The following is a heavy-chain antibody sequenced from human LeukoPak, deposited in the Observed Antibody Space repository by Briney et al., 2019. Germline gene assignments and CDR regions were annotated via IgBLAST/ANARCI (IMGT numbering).Heavy chain of an antibody. V-gene: IGHV3-66*02. Sequence: GGSLRLSCAVSGITVSGNYMTWVRQAPGKGLDWVSAIYSGGSTYYADSVKGRFTISRDNAKNTLYLQMNSLRPEDTAVYYCASLGYWGQGTLVTVSS. CDR2: IYSGGST. CDR1: GITVSGNY. J-gene: IGHJ4*02. CDR3: ASLGY. D-gene: IGHD3-16*01.